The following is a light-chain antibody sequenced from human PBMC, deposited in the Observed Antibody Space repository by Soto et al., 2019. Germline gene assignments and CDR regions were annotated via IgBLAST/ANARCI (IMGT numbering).Light chain of an antibody. CDR3: QQYINWPRT. V-gene: IGKV3-15*01. CDR1: QSVSSN. CDR2: DAS. Sequence: DIVMTQSPATLSVSPGERATLSCRASQSVSSNLAWYQQKPGQAPRLLIYDASTRATGIPTRFSGSGSGTEFTLTISSLQSEDFAVYYCQQYINWPRTFGQGTKVDIK. J-gene: IGKJ1*01.